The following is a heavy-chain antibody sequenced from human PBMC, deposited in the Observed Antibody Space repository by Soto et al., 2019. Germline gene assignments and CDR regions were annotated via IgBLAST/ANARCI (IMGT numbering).Heavy chain of an antibody. D-gene: IGHD2-15*01. CDR2: ISSSGSTI. CDR3: ARERMLIPSYYYYGMDV. CDR1: GFTFSSYE. J-gene: IGHJ6*02. Sequence: EVQLVESGGGLVQPGGSLRLSCAASGFTFSSYEMNWVRQAPGKGLEWVSYISSSGSTIYYADSVKGRFTISRDNAKNSLYLQMNSLRAEDTAVYYCARERMLIPSYYYYGMDVWGQGTTVTVSS. V-gene: IGHV3-48*03.